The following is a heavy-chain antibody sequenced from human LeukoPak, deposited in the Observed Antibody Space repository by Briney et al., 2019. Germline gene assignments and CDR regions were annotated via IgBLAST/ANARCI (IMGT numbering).Heavy chain of an antibody. CDR2: INPSGGST. CDR3: ARDDTAMVTTLDY. CDR1: RYTFTSYY. V-gene: IGHV1-46*01. J-gene: IGHJ4*02. Sequence: ASVKVSCKASRYTFTSYYMHWVRQAPGQGLEWMGIINPSGGSTSYAQKFQGRVTMTRDMSTSTVYMELSSLRSEDTAVYYCARDDTAMVTTLDYWGQGTLVTVSS. D-gene: IGHD5-18*01.